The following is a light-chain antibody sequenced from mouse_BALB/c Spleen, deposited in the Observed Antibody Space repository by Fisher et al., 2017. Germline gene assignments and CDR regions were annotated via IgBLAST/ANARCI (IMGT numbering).Light chain of an antibody. CDR1: SSVSY. Sequence: IVITQSTAIMSASPGEKVTISCSASSSVSYMYWYQQKPRSSPKPWIYLTSNLASGVPARFSGSGSGTSYSLTISSMEAEDAATYYCQQWSSNPRTFGGGTKLEIK. V-gene: IGKV4-68*01. J-gene: IGKJ1*01. CDR3: QQWSSNPRT. CDR2: LTS.